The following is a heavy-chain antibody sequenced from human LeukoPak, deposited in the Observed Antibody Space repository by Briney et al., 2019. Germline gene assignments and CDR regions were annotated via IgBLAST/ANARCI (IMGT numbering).Heavy chain of an antibody. V-gene: IGHV1-46*01. CDR2: INPSGGST. D-gene: IGHD1-1*01. CDR1: GYTFPSYY. J-gene: IGHJ4*02. CDR3: AILTTTDY. Sequence: EASVKVSCKASGYTFPSYYMHWVRQAPGQGLEWMGIINPSGGSTSYAQKFQGRVTMTRNTSISTAYMELSSLRSEDTAVYYCAILTTTDYWGQGTLVTVSS.